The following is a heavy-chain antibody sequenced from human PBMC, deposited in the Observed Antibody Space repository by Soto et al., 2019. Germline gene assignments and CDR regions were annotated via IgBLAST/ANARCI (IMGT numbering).Heavy chain of an antibody. CDR3: ARELPSSGWSSWYYYGMDV. D-gene: IGHD6-19*01. Sequence: PSETLSLTCGVFGGSISSSKWWSWVRQPPGKGLEWIGHISYSGSTYYNTSLKSRVTISVDTSRNQFSLIVNSVTAADTAVYYCARELPSSGWSSWYYYGMDVWGQGTTVTVSS. V-gene: IGHV4-4*02. CDR1: GGSISSSKW. CDR2: ISYSGST. J-gene: IGHJ6*02.